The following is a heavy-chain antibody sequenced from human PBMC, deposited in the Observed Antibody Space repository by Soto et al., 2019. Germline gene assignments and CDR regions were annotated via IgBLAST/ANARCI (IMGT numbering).Heavy chain of an antibody. CDR2: TYYRSKWYN. V-gene: IGHV6-1*01. Sequence: SQTLSLTCAISGDSVSSNSAAWNWIRQSPSRGLEWLGRTYYRSKWYNDYAVSVKSRITINPDTSKNQFSLQLNSVTPEDTAVYYCARGGVATYYYYYGMEVWGQGTTVTVSS. CDR1: GDSVSSNSAA. CDR3: ARGGVATYYYYYGMEV. D-gene: IGHD5-12*01. J-gene: IGHJ6*02.